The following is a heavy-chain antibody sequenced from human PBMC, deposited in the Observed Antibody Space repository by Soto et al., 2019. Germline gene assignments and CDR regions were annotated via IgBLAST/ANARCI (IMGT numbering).Heavy chain of an antibody. V-gene: IGHV3-30-3*01. CDR3: ARVPSSSGRAHFDY. CDR1: GFTFSSYA. CDR2: ISYDGSNK. D-gene: IGHD2-15*01. Sequence: GGSLRLSCAASGFTFSSYAMHWVRQAPGKGLEWAAVISYDGSNKYYADSVKGRFTISRDNSKNTLYLQMNSLRAEDTAVYYCARVPSSSGRAHFDYWGQGTLVTVSS. J-gene: IGHJ4*02.